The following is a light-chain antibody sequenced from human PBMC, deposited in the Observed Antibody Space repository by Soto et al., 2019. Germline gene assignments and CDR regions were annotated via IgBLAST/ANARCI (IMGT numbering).Light chain of an antibody. J-gene: IGLJ2*01. CDR3: CLYAGSRKV. V-gene: IGLV2-23*01. CDR2: EGS. Sequence: QSALTQPASVSGSPGQSITISCTGTSSDVGSNNLVSWYQQHPGKAPKLMIYEGSKRPSGVSNRFSGSKSGNTASLTISGLQAEDEADYYCCLYAGSRKVFGGGTKLTVL. CDR1: SSDVGSNNL.